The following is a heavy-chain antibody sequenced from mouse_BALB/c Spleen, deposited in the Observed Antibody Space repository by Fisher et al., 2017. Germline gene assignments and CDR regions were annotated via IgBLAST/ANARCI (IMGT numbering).Heavy chain of an antibody. Sequence: GRFTISRDNPKNTLFLQMTSLRSEDTAMYYCARSEGLRLDYYAMDYWGQGTSVTVSS. D-gene: IGHD2-4*01. J-gene: IGHJ4*01. V-gene: IGHV5-17*02. CDR3: ARSEGLRLDYYAMDY.